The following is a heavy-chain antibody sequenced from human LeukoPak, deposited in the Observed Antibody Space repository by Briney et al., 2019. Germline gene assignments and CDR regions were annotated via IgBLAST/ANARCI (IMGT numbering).Heavy chain of an antibody. V-gene: IGHV1-2*02. CDR1: GYTFTGYY. J-gene: IGHJ4*02. CDR3: ASIFTYSSSWCGRVDY. CDR2: INPNSGGT. D-gene: IGHD6-13*01. Sequence: ASVKVSCKASGYTFTGYYMHWVRQAPGQGLEWMGWINPNSGGTNYAQEFQGRVTMTRDTSISTAYMELSRLRSDDTAVYYCASIFTYSSSWCGRVDYWGQGTLVTVSS.